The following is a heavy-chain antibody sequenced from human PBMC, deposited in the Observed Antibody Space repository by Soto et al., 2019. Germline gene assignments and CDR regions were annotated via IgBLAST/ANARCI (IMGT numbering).Heavy chain of an antibody. CDR1: GFTFSSYA. J-gene: IGHJ4*02. D-gene: IGHD2-2*01. V-gene: IGHV3-23*01. Sequence: EVQLLESGGGLVQPGGSLRLSCAGSGFTFSSYAMSWVRQAPGKGLEWVSLISGSGDSTYYTDSVRGRFPISRDKSKNTLYLQMNSLRAEDTAVYYCAKDRGYAGGWRIEYWGQGTLVTVSS. CDR2: ISGSGDST. CDR3: AKDRGYAGGWRIEY.